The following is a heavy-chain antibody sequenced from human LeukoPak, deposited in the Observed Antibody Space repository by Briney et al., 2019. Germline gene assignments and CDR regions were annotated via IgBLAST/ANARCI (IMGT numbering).Heavy chain of an antibody. CDR1: GFTFSSYA. CDR2: ISSNGGST. D-gene: IGHD3-3*01. Sequence: GGSLRLSCAASGFTFSSYAMHWVRQAPGKGLEYVSAISSNGGSTYYANSVKGRFTISRDNSKNTLYLQMGSLRAEDMAVYYCAAQWGDFWSGYPDYWGQETLVTVSS. V-gene: IGHV3-64*01. J-gene: IGHJ4*02. CDR3: AAQWGDFWSGYPDY.